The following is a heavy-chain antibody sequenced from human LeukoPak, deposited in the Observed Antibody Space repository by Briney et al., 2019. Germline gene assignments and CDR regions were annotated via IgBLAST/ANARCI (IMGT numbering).Heavy chain of an antibody. CDR3: ARPESPLYGLSWYDS. V-gene: IGHV3-48*03. D-gene: IGHD2/OR15-2a*01. CDR1: GFTFRSYE. J-gene: IGHJ5*01. Sequence: PGGSLRLSCAASGFTFRSYEMNWVRQAPGKGLEGVSYISSSGNTIYYADSVKGRFTISRDNAKDSLYLQMNSLRAEDTAVYYCARPESPLYGLSWYDSWGRGTLVTVSS. CDR2: ISSSGNTI.